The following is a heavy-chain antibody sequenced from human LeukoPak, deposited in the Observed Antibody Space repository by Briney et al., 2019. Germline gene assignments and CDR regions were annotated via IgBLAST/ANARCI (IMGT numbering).Heavy chain of an antibody. CDR3: ATGGGIAVAGPGNY. CDR2: ISYDGSNK. Sequence: PGRSLRLSCAASGFTFSSYGMHWVRQAPGKGLEWVAVISYDGSNKYYADSVKGRFTISRDNSKNTLYLQMNSLRAEDTAVYYCATGGGIAVAGPGNYWGQGTLVTVSS. V-gene: IGHV3-30*03. D-gene: IGHD6-19*01. J-gene: IGHJ4*02. CDR1: GFTFSSYG.